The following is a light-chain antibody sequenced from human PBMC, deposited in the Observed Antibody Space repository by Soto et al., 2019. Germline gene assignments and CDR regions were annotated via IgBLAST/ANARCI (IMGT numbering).Light chain of an antibody. J-gene: IGLJ2*01. V-gene: IGLV2-14*01. CDR1: SSDVGGYNY. Sequence: QSALTQPASVSGSPGQSVTISCTGISSDVGGYNYVSWYQQHPDKAPKLMIYDDSNRRSGVSNRFSGSKSGNTASLTISGLEDEDEADYYCYAYTLSGFLLFGAGTKLTVL. CDR2: DDS. CDR3: YAYTLSGFLL.